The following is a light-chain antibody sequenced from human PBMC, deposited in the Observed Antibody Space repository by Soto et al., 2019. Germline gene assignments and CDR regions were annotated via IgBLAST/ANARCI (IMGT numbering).Light chain of an antibody. CDR3: MQALQTPYT. CDR1: QRLLHSNVNNF. CDR2: LGF. V-gene: IGKV2-28*01. Sequence: EIVMTQSPPSLTVTPGEPASISCRSSQRLLHSNVNNFLDWCLQKPGQSPQLLIYLGFNRASGVPDRVSGSGAGTDFTLKISRVEAEDVGVYYCMQALQTPYTFGQGTKLEIK. J-gene: IGKJ2*01.